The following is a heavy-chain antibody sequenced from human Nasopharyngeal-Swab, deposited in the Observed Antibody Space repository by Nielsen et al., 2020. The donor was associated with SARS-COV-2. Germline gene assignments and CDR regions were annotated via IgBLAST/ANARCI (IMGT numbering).Heavy chain of an antibody. CDR2: ISYDGSNK. D-gene: IGHD3-10*01. CDR1: GFTFSSYA. Sequence: GESLKISCAASGFTFSSYAMSWVRQAPGKGLEWVAVISYDGSNKYYADSVKGRFTISRDNSKNTLYLQMNSLRAEDTAVYYCARVGVIYGSGAFDIWGQGTMVTVSS. V-gene: IGHV3-30-3*01. CDR3: ARVGVIYGSGAFDI. J-gene: IGHJ3*02.